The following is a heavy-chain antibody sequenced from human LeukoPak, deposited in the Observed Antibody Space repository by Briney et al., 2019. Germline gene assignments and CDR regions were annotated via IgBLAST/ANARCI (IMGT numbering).Heavy chain of an antibody. V-gene: IGHV4-39*01. CDR2: IYYSGST. D-gene: IGHD3-3*01. Sequence: PSETLSLTCTVSGGSISSSSYYWGWIRQPPGKGLEWIGSIYYSGSTYYNPPLKSRVTISVDTSKNQFSLKLSSVTAADTAVYYCARQPRVLRFLEWLLYSWFDPWGQGTLVTVSS. J-gene: IGHJ5*02. CDR3: ARQPRVLRFLEWLLYSWFDP. CDR1: GGSISSSSYY.